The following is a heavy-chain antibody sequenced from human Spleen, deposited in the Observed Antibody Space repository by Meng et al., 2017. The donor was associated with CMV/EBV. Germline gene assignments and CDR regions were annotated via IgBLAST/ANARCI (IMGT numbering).Heavy chain of an antibody. CDR3: ARVNSNDAFDI. V-gene: IGHV3-21*01. J-gene: IGHJ3*02. CDR2: ISSSSSYI. CDR1: GFTFSSYS. D-gene: IGHD4-11*01. Sequence: GESLKISCAASGFTFSSYSMNWVRQAPGKGLEWVSSISSSSSYIYYADSVKGRFTISRDNAKNSLYLQMNSLRAEDTAVYYCARVNSNDAFDIWGQGTMVTVSS.